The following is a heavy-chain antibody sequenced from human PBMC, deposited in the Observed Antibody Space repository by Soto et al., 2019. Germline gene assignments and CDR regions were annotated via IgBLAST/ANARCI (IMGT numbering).Heavy chain of an antibody. V-gene: IGHV3-33*01. CDR3: ARDVGATGGMDV. D-gene: IGHD1-26*01. CDR1: GFTFSSYG. Sequence: GGSLRLSCAASGFTFSSYGMHWVRQAPGKGLEWVAVIWYDGSNKYYADSVKGRFTISRDNSKNTLYLQMNSLRAEDTAVYYCARDVGATGGMDVWGQGTTVTVSS. CDR2: IWYDGSNK. J-gene: IGHJ6*02.